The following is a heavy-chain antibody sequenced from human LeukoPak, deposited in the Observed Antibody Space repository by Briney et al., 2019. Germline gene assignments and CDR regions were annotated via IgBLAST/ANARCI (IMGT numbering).Heavy chain of an antibody. CDR3: TRSQTGTTFGDY. V-gene: IGHV3-73*01. CDR1: GFSFSVST. J-gene: IGHJ4*02. Sequence: PGGSLKLSCAASGFSFSVSTMHWVRQASGKGLEWVGRIRDKAESYATVYAASVKGRFTISRDDSQNTAYLQLNSLRSDDTAVYYCTRSQTGTTFGDYWGQGTLVTVSS. D-gene: IGHD1-7*01. CDR2: IRDKAESYAT.